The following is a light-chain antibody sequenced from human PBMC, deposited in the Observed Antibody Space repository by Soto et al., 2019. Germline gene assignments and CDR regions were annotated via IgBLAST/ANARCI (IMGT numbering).Light chain of an antibody. V-gene: IGKV1-5*03. J-gene: IGKJ5*01. CDR2: PAS. CDR3: QQYNSYPIT. Sequence: DIQMTQSPSTLSASVGDRVTITCRASQSISSWLAWYQQKPGKAPNLLIYPASSLESGVPSRFSGSGSGTEFTLTISSLQPDDFATYYCQQYNSYPITVGQGTRLDIK. CDR1: QSISSW.